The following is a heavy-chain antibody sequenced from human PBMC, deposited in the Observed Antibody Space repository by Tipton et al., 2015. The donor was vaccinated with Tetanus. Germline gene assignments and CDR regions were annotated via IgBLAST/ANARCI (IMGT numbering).Heavy chain of an antibody. CDR1: GGTFSSYA. CDR3: VWTVYHFFDY. CDR2: INPSGGST. V-gene: IGHV1-46*01. D-gene: IGHD3/OR15-3a*01. Sequence: QSGAEVKKPGSSVKVSCKASGGTFSSYAISWVRQAPGQGLEWMGIINPSGGSTSYAQKFQGRVTMTRDTSTSTVYMELSSLRSEDTAVYYCVWTVYHFFDYWGHGALVTVSS. J-gene: IGHJ4*01.